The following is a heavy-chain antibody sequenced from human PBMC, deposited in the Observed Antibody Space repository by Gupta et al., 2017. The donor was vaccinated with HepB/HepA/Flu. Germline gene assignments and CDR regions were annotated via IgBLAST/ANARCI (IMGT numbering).Heavy chain of an antibody. CDR2: ISTSGSRK. D-gene: IGHD6-6*01. V-gene: IGHV3-23*01. CDR3: TKLEGRSSSSNFDY. Sequence: EVHLLESGGGLVQPGGSLRLSRAAPGCTFSSYVISWVREAPGKGLEWVSAISTSGSRKYYADSVKGRFTISREKSKNTLSLLMDSLRADDTAVYYCTKLEGRSSSSNFDYWGQGTLVTVSS. CDR1: GCTFSSYV. J-gene: IGHJ4*02.